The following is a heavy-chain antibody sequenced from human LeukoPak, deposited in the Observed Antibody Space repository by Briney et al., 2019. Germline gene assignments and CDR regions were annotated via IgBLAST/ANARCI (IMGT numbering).Heavy chain of an antibody. D-gene: IGHD1-26*01. J-gene: IGHJ4*02. V-gene: IGHV1-46*01. CDR2: ISPTDDST. CDR1: GHPFSTPL. CDR3: AREPAVWACYFDY. Sequence: ASVKVSCKASGHPFSTPLIHWLREAPGQGPEWMGLISPTDDSTLYAHNFQGRVTMTRDTSTSTFYMELNSLTSEDTAVYFCAREPAVWACYFDYWGQGTLVTVSS.